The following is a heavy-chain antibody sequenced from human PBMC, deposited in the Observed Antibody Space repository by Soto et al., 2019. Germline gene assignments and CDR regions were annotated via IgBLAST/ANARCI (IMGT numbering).Heavy chain of an antibody. V-gene: IGHV4-59*01. CDR3: AREVPVPYYDIDYYHMDV. Sequence: SETLSLTCTVSGGSISSYYWSWIRQPPGKGLEWIGYIYYSGSTNYNPSLKSRVTISVDTSKNQFSLKLSSVTAADTAVYYCAREVPVPYYDIDYYHMDVWGKGTTVTVSS. CDR2: IYYSGST. J-gene: IGHJ6*03. D-gene: IGHD3-9*01. CDR1: GGSISSYY.